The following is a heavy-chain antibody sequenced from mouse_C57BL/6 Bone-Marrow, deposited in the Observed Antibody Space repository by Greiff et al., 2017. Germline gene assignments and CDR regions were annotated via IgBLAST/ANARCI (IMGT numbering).Heavy chain of an antibody. CDR3: ARGSYYSNYVWYVDV. CDR2: FHPYNDDT. D-gene: IGHD2-5*01. Sequence: VQLQQSGAELVKPGASVKMSCKASGYTFTTYPIEWMKQNHGKSLEWIGNFHPYNDDTKYNEKFKGKATLTVEKSSSTVYVELSRLTSDDSAVYYCARGSYYSNYVWYVDVWGTGTTVTVSS. CDR1: GYTFTTYP. V-gene: IGHV1-47*01. J-gene: IGHJ1*03.